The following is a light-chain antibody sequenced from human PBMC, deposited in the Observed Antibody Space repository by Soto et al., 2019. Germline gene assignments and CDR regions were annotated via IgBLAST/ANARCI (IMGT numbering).Light chain of an antibody. J-gene: IGLJ3*02. CDR2: EVS. CDR1: SSDVRSDNY. V-gene: IGLV2-14*01. CDR3: SSYTTSSTWV. Sequence: QSALTQPASVSGCPGQSITISCTGTSSDVRSDNYVSWYQHHPGKAPKLMIYEVSNRPSGVSNRFSGSKSGNTASLTISGLQAEDEADYYCSSYTTSSTWVFGGGTKVTVL.